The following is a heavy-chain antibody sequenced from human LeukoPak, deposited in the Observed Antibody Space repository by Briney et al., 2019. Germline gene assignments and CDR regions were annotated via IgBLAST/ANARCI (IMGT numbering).Heavy chain of an antibody. CDR3: ARSGITIFGVVIAQYGMDV. CDR2: IYYSGST. D-gene: IGHD3-3*01. V-gene: IGHV4-59*01. J-gene: IGHJ6*02. CDR1: GGSISSYY. Sequence: PSETLSLTCTVSGGSISSYYWSWIRQPPGKGLEWIGYIYYSGSTNYNPSLKSRVTISVDTSKNQFSLKLSSVTAADTAVYYCARSGITIFGVVIAQYGMDVWGQGTTVTVS.